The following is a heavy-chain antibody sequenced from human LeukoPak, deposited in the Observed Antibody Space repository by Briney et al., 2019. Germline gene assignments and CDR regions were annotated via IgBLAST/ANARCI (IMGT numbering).Heavy chain of an antibody. CDR3: ARETATGYFDY. Sequence: SETLSLTCTVSGGSISSYYWSWIRQPPGKGLELIGYIYYSGSTNYNPSLKSRVTISADTSKNQFSLKLSSVTAADTAVYYCARETATGYFDYWGQGTLVTVSS. CDR1: GGSISSYY. V-gene: IGHV4-59*01. CDR2: IYYSGST. J-gene: IGHJ4*02. D-gene: IGHD5-12*01.